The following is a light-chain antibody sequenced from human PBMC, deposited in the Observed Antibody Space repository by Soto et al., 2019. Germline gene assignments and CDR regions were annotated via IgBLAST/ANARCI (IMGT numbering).Light chain of an antibody. CDR2: EVS. Sequence: QSALTPPASVSGSPGQSITISCTGSSTDVGGYTYVSWYQQFPGKPPKLMIYEVSNRPSGVSNRVSGSKSGNTASLTISGLQAEDEADYYCSSYASGSTLVFGGGTKLPVL. J-gene: IGLJ3*02. CDR1: STDVGGYTY. CDR3: SSYASGSTLV. V-gene: IGLV2-14*03.